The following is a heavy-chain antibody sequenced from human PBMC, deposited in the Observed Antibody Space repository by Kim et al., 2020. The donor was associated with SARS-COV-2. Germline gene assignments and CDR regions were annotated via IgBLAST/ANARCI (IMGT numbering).Heavy chain of an antibody. V-gene: IGHV4-34*01. J-gene: IGHJ4*02. CDR3: ANGGNYCSGGSCFDY. Sequence: NPTCKSRVTSSVDTSKNQFSLKLSSVTAADTAVYYCANGGNYCSGGSCFDYWGQGTLVTVSS. D-gene: IGHD2-15*01.